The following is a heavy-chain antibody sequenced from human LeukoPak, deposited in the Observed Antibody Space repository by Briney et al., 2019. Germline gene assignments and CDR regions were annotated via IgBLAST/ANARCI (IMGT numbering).Heavy chain of an antibody. Sequence: GGSLRLSCAASGLTFSSYAMSWVRQAPGKGLEWVSVIYSDGSTYYADSVKGRFTISRDNSKNTLFLQMNSLRPEDTAVYYCANLPSSWGQGTLVTVSS. V-gene: IGHV3-66*02. J-gene: IGHJ5*02. D-gene: IGHD2-2*01. CDR3: ANLPSS. CDR2: IYSDGST. CDR1: GLTFSSYA.